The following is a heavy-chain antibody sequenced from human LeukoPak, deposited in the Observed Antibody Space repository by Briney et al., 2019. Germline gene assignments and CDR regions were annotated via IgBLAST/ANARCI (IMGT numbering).Heavy chain of an antibody. Sequence: SETLSLTCTASGVSISSYYWSWIRQPPGKGLEWIGYIYYSGSTNYNPSLKSRVTISGDTSKNQFSLQLSSVTAADTAVYYCAREAVTTWGYYYYMDVWGKGTTVTISS. CDR1: GVSISSYY. D-gene: IGHD4-17*01. J-gene: IGHJ6*03. CDR3: AREAVTTWGYYYYMDV. V-gene: IGHV4-59*01. CDR2: IYYSGST.